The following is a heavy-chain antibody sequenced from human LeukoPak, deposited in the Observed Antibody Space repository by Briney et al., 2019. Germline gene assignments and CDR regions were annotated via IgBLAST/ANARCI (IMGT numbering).Heavy chain of an antibody. Sequence: ETLSLTCTVSGGSISSYYWSWIRQPPGKGLEWVSAISGSGGSTYYADSVKGRFTISRDNSKNTLYLQMNSLRAEDTAVYYCAKRPSIAARPVEADYWGQGTLVTVSS. D-gene: IGHD6-6*01. V-gene: IGHV3-23*01. CDR1: GGSISSYY. J-gene: IGHJ4*02. CDR3: AKRPSIAARPVEADY. CDR2: ISGSGGST.